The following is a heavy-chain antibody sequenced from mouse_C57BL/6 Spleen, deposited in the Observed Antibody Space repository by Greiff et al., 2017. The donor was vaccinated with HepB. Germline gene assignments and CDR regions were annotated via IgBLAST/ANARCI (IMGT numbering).Heavy chain of an antibody. D-gene: IGHD2-3*01. CDR3: ARGGDGYYVYWYFDV. Sequence: EVQLQQSGPELVKPGASVKISCKASGYTFTDYYMNWVKQSHGKSLEWIGDINPNNGGTSYNQKFKGKATLTVDKSSSTAYMELRSLTSEDSAVYYCARGGDGYYVYWYFDVWGTGTTVTVSS. CDR1: GYTFTDYY. V-gene: IGHV1-26*01. CDR2: INPNNGGT. J-gene: IGHJ1*03.